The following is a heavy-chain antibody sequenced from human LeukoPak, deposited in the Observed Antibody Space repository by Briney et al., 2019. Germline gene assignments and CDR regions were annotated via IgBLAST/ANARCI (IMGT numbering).Heavy chain of an antibody. CDR2: ISVYNGNT. CDR3: ARGHYDILASCRHVGDY. V-gene: IGHV1-18*01. CDR1: GYTFSNYG. D-gene: IGHD3-9*01. Sequence: ASVKVSCKASGYTFSNYGISWVRQAPGQGLEWMGWISVYNGNTNYAQKFQGRVTMTTDTSTSTAYMELMSLRSADTAVYYCARGHYDILASCRHVGDYWGQGTLVTVSS. J-gene: IGHJ4*02.